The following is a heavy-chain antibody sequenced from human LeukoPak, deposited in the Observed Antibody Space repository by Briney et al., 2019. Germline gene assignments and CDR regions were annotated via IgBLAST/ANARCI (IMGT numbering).Heavy chain of an antibody. CDR2: IIGSGGKT. D-gene: IGHD6-13*01. J-gene: IGHJ4*02. CDR1: GFTFSSYA. V-gene: IGHV3-23*01. Sequence: GGSPRLSCAASGFTFSSYAMSWVRQAPGKGLEWVSAIIGSGGKTYYADSVKGRFTISRDNSRSTLYLQLNSVTAEDTAVYYCAKPLTAATGTDFDHWGQGTLVTVSS. CDR3: AKPLTAATGTDFDH.